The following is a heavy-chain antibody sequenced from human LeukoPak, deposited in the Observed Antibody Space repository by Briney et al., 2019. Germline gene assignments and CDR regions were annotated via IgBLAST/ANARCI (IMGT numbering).Heavy chain of an antibody. CDR1: GYTFTGYY. Sequence: ASVKVSCKASGYTFTGYYMHWVRQAPGQGLEWMGWINPNSGSTNYAQKFQGRVTMTRDTSISTAYMELSRLRSDDTAAYYCASSLTWFGESQFDPWGQGTLVTVSS. J-gene: IGHJ5*02. V-gene: IGHV1-2*02. D-gene: IGHD3-10*01. CDR2: INPNSGST. CDR3: ASSLTWFGESQFDP.